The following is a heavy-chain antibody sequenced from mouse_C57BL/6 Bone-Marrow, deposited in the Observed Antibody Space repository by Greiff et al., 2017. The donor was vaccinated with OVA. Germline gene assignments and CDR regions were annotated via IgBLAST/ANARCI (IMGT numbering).Heavy chain of an antibody. CDR2: IDPSDSYT. V-gene: IGHV1-50*01. Sequence: VQLQQPGAELVKPGASVKLSCKASGYTFTSYWMQWVKQRPGQGLEWIGEIDPSDSYTNYNQKVKGKATLTVDTSSSTAYMQLSSLTSEDSAVYYCASAVFAYWGQGTLVTVSA. CDR3: ASAVFAY. CDR1: GYTFTSYW. J-gene: IGHJ3*01.